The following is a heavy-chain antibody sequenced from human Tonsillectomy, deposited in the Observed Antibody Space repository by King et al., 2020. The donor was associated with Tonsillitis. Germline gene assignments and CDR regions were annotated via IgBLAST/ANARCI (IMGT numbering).Heavy chain of an antibody. J-gene: IGHJ4*02. CDR1: GFTFSSYW. CDR3: AGPTGYSYGYGY. Sequence: VQLVESGGGLVQPGGSLRLSCAASGFTFSSYWMSWVRQAPGKGLEWVANINQAGSEKYYVDSVKGRFTISRDNAKKSLYLQMNSLRAEDTAVYYCAGPTGYSYGYGYWGQGTLVTVSS. D-gene: IGHD5-18*01. V-gene: IGHV3-7*01. CDR2: INQAGSEK.